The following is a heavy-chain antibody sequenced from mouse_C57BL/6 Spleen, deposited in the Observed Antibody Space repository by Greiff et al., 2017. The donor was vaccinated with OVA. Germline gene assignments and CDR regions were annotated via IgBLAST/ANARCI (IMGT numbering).Heavy chain of an antibody. CDR1: GYSITSGYY. CDR2: ISYDGSN. D-gene: IGHD2-4*01. Sequence: EVQVVESGPGLVKPSQSLSLTCSVTGYSITSGYYWNWIRQFPGNKLEWMGYISYDGSNNYNPSLKNRISITRDTSKNQFFLKLNSVTTEDTATYYCARDPPYYYDGGYFDVWGTGTTVTVSS. J-gene: IGHJ1*03. V-gene: IGHV3-6*01. CDR3: ARDPPYYYDGGYFDV.